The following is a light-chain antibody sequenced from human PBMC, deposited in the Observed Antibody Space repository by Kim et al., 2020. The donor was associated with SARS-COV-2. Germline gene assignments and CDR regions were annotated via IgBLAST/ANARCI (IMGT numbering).Light chain of an antibody. CDR2: EVN. J-gene: IGLJ2*01. Sequence: PGQSITISCTGTSSDVGSYNFVSWYQQHPGKAPKLMIYEVNKRPSWVSNRFSGSKSGNTASLTISGLQAEDEADYYCCSYAATTTVFGGGTQLTVL. CDR3: CSYAATTTV. V-gene: IGLV2-23*02. CDR1: SSDVGSYNF.